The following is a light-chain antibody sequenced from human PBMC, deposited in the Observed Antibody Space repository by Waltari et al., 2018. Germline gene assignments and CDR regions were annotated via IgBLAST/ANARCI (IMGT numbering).Light chain of an antibody. Sequence: DIQMTQSPYPLSASVGDRVTIPCRASQSISRNLAWYQQKPGKAPKLLIYKTSSLESGVPSRFSGSGSETEFTLTISSLQPDDLATYYCQQYYSYPWTFGQGTKVEIK. V-gene: IGKV1-5*03. CDR2: KTS. CDR1: QSISRN. J-gene: IGKJ1*01. CDR3: QQYYSYPWT.